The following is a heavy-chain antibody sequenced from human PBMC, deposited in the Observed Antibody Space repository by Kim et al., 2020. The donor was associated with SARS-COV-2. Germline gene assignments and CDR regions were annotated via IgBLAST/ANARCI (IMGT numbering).Heavy chain of an antibody. Sequence: GGSLRLSCAASGFTLSNNVMSWVRQAPGRGLEWVSTIRSRASAETTYYADSVNGRFTISRDISKNTLYLELNSLRADDTALYYCAKDRGGIDWPVFDSWGQGTLVTVSS. D-gene: IGHD3-9*01. J-gene: IGHJ4*02. CDR2: IRSRASAETT. CDR3: AKDRGGIDWPVFDS. V-gene: IGHV3-23*01. CDR1: GFTLSNNV.